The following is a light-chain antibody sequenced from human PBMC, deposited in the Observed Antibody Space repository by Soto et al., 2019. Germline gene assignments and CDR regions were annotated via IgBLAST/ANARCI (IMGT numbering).Light chain of an antibody. V-gene: IGKV2-28*01. CDR3: MQALQSPLFT. Sequence: DIVMTQSPLSLPVTPGEPASISCRSSQSLLHTNGYIYLDWYLQKPGQSPQLLLYLASNRASGVPDRFSGGGSGTDFTLKISRVEAEDGGVYYCMQALQSPLFTFGQGTKLEIK. J-gene: IGKJ2*01. CDR1: QSLLHTNGYIY. CDR2: LAS.